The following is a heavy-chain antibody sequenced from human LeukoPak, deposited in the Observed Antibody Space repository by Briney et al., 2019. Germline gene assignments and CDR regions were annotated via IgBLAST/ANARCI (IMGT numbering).Heavy chain of an antibody. CDR1: GGTFSSYA. Sequence: SVKVSCKASGGTFSSYAISWVRQAPGQGLEWMGGIIPIFGTANYAQKFQGRVTITADESTSTAYMELSSLRSEDTAVYYCARVKAAAGSPNWFDPWGQGTLVTVSS. D-gene: IGHD6-13*01. J-gene: IGHJ5*02. CDR3: ARVKAAAGSPNWFDP. V-gene: IGHV1-69*13. CDR2: IIPIFGTA.